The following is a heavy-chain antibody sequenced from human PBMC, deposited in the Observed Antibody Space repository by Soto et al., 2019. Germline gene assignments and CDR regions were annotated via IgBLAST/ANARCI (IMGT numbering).Heavy chain of an antibody. Sequence: EVQLVESGGGLVQPGGSLRLSCAASGFTVSSNYMSWVRQAPGKGLEWFSVIYSGGSTYYADSVKGRFTISRHNSKNTLYLQMNSLRAEDTAVYYCARTTVTTDRGWAYLSYWYFDLWGRGTLVTVSS. V-gene: IGHV3-53*04. CDR1: GFTVSSNY. J-gene: IGHJ2*01. CDR2: IYSGGST. D-gene: IGHD4-17*01. CDR3: ARTTVTTDRGWAYLSYWYFDL.